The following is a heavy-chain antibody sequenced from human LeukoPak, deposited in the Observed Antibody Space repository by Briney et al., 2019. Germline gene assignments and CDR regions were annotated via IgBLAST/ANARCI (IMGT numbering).Heavy chain of an antibody. CDR3: AKMGGYCSSTSCYDGELDY. D-gene: IGHD2-2*01. CDR2: IWYDGSNK. Sequence: PGGSLRLSCAASGFTFSSYGMHWVRQAPGKGLEWVAVIWYDGSNKYYADSVKGRFTISRDNSKNTLYLQMNSLRAEDTAVYYCAKMGGYCSSTSCYDGELDYWGQGTLVTVSS. V-gene: IGHV3-33*06. J-gene: IGHJ4*02. CDR1: GFTFSSYG.